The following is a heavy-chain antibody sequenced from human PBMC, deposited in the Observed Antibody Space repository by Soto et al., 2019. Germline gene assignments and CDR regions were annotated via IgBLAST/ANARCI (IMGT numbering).Heavy chain of an antibody. V-gene: IGHV3-15*01. D-gene: IGHD3-9*01. J-gene: IGHJ4*02. Sequence: PGGSLRLSCVASGFNLSHPWMTWVRQAAGKGLEWVGRIKSKTDGGTADYAAPVKCRATISRDESKNTVDLQMNSLKTEDTAVYYCTTGIYYDILTGYHNVAYWGQGALVTVSS. CDR1: GFNLSHPW. CDR2: IKSKTDGGTA. CDR3: TTGIYYDILTGYHNVAY.